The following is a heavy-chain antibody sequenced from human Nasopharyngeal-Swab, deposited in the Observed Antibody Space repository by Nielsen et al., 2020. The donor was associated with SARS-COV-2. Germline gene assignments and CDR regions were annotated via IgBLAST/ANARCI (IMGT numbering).Heavy chain of an antibody. CDR2: IYSGGST. CDR3: ARAVKYSGCAFDY. Sequence: WIRQPPGKGLEWVSVIYSGGSTYYADSVKGRFTISRDDSKNTLYLQMNSLRAEDTAVYYCARAVKYSGCAFDYWGQGTLVTVSS. J-gene: IGHJ4*02. D-gene: IGHD5-12*01. V-gene: IGHV3-53*01.